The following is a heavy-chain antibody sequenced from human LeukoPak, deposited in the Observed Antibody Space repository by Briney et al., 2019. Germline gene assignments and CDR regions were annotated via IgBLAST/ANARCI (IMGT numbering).Heavy chain of an antibody. Sequence: GGSLRLSCAASGFTFSSYAMSWVRQAPGKGLEWVSAISGSGGSTYYADSVKGRFTISRDNSKNTLYLQMNSLRAEDTAVYYCARRQWLVNPRRLYFDYWGQGTLVTVSS. CDR1: GFTFSSYA. V-gene: IGHV3-23*01. CDR2: ISGSGGST. J-gene: IGHJ4*02. D-gene: IGHD6-19*01. CDR3: ARRQWLVNPRRLYFDY.